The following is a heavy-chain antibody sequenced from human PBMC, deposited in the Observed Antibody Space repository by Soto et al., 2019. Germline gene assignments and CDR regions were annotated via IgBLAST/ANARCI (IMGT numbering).Heavy chain of an antibody. CDR1: GGSISSGGYY. J-gene: IGHJ4*02. V-gene: IGHV4-31*03. CDR2: IYYSGST. D-gene: IGHD5-18*01. Sequence: SETLSLTCTVSGGSISSGGYYWSWIRQHPGKGPEWIGYIYYSGSTYYNPSLKSRVTISVDTSKNQFSLKLSSVTAADTAVYYCARYVDTAMVPIIAAADNEKYYFDYWGQGTLVTVSS. CDR3: ARYVDTAMVPIIAAADNEKYYFDY.